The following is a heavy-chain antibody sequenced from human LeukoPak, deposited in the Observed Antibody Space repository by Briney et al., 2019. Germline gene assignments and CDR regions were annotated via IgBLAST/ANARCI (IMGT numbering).Heavy chain of an antibody. V-gene: IGHV1-69*05. Sequence: SVKVSCKASGGTFSSYAISWVRQAPGQGLEWMGRIIPIFGTANYAQKFQGRVTITTDESTSTAYMELSSLRSEDTAVYYCARVTHIVGATIEAKNWFDPWGQGTLVTVSS. CDR3: ARVTHIVGATIEAKNWFDP. D-gene: IGHD1-26*01. CDR1: GGTFSSYA. J-gene: IGHJ5*02. CDR2: IIPIFGTA.